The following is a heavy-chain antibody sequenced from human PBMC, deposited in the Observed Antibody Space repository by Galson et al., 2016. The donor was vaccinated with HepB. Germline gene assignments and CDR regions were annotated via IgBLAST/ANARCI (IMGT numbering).Heavy chain of an antibody. CDR3: ARPHYYGSGSYGYYYGMDV. D-gene: IGHD3-10*01. V-gene: IGHV1-69*06. CDR2: IIPILDTA. Sequence: SVKVSCKASGGTFSSYALSWVRQAPGQGLGWMGGIIPILDTANYAQKFQGRVTITADKSTSTAYMELSSLRSEDTAVYYCARPHYYGSGSYGYYYGMDVWGQGTTVTVSS. CDR1: GGTFSSYA. J-gene: IGHJ6*02.